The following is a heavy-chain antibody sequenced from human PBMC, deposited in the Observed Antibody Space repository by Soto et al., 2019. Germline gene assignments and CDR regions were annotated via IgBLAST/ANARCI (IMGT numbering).Heavy chain of an antibody. J-gene: IGHJ4*02. CDR2: IIPIFGTA. CDR1: GGTFSSYA. Sequence: GASVKVSCKASGGTFSSYAISWVRQAPGQGLEWMGGIIPIFGTANYAQKFQGRVTITADESTSTAYMELSSLGSEDTAVYYCARGAPQEYYYDSSGFDYWGQGTLVTVSS. V-gene: IGHV1-69*13. D-gene: IGHD3-22*01. CDR3: ARGAPQEYYYDSSGFDY.